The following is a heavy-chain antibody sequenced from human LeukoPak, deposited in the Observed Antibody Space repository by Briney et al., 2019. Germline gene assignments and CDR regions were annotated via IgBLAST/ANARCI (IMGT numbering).Heavy chain of an antibody. CDR1: GGSISSYY. D-gene: IGHD1-26*01. Sequence: SESLSLTCTVSGGSISSYYWSWIRQPPGKGLEWIGYIYYSGSTNYNPSLKSRVTISVDTSKNQFSLKLSSVTAADTAVYYCARDGDAGIDMYYFDYWGQGTLVTVSS. CDR3: ARDGDAGIDMYYFDY. J-gene: IGHJ4*02. V-gene: IGHV4-59*01. CDR2: IYYSGST.